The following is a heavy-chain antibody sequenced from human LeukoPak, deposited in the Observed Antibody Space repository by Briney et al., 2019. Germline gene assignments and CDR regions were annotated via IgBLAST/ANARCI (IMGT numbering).Heavy chain of an antibody. Sequence: GGSLRLSCAASGFTFSSYSMKWVRQAPGKGLEWVSYILSSGNTVYYADSVKGRFTISRDNAKNSLSLQMNDLRAEDTAVYYCARLRGSGTYYGDYWGQGTLVTVSS. CDR1: GFTFSSYS. CDR3: ARLRGSGTYYGDY. D-gene: IGHD1-26*01. V-gene: IGHV3-48*01. J-gene: IGHJ4*02. CDR2: ILSSGNTV.